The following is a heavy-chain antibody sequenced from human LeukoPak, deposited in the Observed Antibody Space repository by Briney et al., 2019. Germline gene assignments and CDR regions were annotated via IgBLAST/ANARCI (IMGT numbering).Heavy chain of an antibody. CDR2: ISAYNGNT. CDR3: ARDRPYYDSSGYYYGY. J-gene: IGHJ4*02. CDR1: GYTFTSYG. V-gene: IGHV1-18*01. Sequence: ASVKVSCKASGYTFTSYGISWVRQAPGQGLEWMGWISAYNGNTNYAQKLQGRVTMTTDTSTSTAYMELRSLRSDDTAVYYCARDRPYYDSSGYYYGYWDQGTLVTVSS. D-gene: IGHD3-22*01.